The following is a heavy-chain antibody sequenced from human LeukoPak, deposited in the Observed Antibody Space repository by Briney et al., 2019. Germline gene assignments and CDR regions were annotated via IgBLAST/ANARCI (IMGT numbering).Heavy chain of an antibody. D-gene: IGHD6-19*01. CDR3: AKDFVAGSFGY. CDR2: ISHDGSNK. Sequence: GGSLRLSCAASGFTFSSYGMHWVRQAPGKGLEWVAVISHDGSNKYYADSVKGRFTISRDNSKNTLYLQMNSLRAEDTAVYYCAKDFVAGSFGYWGQGTLVTVSS. J-gene: IGHJ4*02. V-gene: IGHV3-30*18. CDR1: GFTFSSYG.